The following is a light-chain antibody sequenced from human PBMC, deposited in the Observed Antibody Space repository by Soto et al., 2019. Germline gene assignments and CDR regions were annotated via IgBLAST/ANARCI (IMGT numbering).Light chain of an antibody. CDR1: QSVSSY. J-gene: IGKJ4*02. CDR2: DAS. Sequence: IVLTQSPATLSLSPGERATLSCRASQSVSSYLAWYQQKPGQAPKLLIYDASSRATGIPDRFSGGGSGTDFILTISRLEPEDFAVYYCQQFSSYPLTVGRGTKVDIK. CDR3: QQFSSYPLT. V-gene: IGKV3-20*01.